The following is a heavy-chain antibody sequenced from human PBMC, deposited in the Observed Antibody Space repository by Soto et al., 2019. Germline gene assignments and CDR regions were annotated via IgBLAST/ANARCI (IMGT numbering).Heavy chain of an antibody. CDR1: GFTFSSYA. CDR2: ISVSGGST. J-gene: IGHJ5*02. CDR3: AKLLSNGSSSSKTCFDP. Sequence: PGGSLRLSCAASGFTFSSYAISWIRQAPGKGLEWVSAISVSGGSTYYADSVKGRFTISRDNSKNTLYLQMSSLRAEDTAIYYWAKLLSNGSSSSKTCFDPWGQGTLVTVSP. D-gene: IGHD1-26*01. V-gene: IGHV3-23*01.